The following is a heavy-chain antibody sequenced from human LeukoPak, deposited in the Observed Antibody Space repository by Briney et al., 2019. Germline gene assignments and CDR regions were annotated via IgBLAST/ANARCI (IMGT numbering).Heavy chain of an antibody. V-gene: IGHV4-59*08. Sequence: ASETLSLTCTVSGGSISSYYWSWIRQPPGKGLEWIGYIYYSGSTNYNPSLKSRATISVDTSKNQFSLKLSSVTAADTAVYYCARYSYGYFDYWGQGTLVTVSS. CDR2: IYYSGST. J-gene: IGHJ4*02. CDR3: ARYSYGYFDY. CDR1: GGSISSYY. D-gene: IGHD5-18*01.